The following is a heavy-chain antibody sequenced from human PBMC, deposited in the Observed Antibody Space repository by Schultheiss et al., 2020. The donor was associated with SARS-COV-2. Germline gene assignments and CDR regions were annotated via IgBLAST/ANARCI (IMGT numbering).Heavy chain of an antibody. V-gene: IGHV3-13*01. CDR1: GFTFSSYD. D-gene: IGHD1-26*01. CDR3: ARDRVPQWVVGAHWFDP. J-gene: IGHJ5*02. Sequence: GGSLRLSCAASGFTFSSYDMHWVRQATGKGLEWVSAIGTAGDTYYPGSVKGRFTISRDNSKNTLYLQMNSLRAEDTAVYYCARDRVPQWVVGAHWFDPWGQGTLVTVSS. CDR2: IGTAGDT.